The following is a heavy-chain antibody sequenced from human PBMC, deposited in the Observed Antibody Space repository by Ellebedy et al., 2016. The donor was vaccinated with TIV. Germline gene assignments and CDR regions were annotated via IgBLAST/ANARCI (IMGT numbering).Heavy chain of an antibody. J-gene: IGHJ4*02. CDR1: GDSISGGDSH. CDR2: LYSTGIT. CDR3: ARGQSDYDWMLYFDH. D-gene: IGHD5-12*01. Sequence: SETLSLTXAVSGDSISGGDSHWTWIRQPPGKGLQWIGNLYSTGITYYNPSLKSRVTISVDTSKNQFSLNLNSVTAADSAVYYCARGQSDYDWMLYFDHWGRGAQVTVSS. V-gene: IGHV4-30-4*01.